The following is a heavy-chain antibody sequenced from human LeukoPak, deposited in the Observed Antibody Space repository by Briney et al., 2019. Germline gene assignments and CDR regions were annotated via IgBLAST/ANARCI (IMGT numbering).Heavy chain of an antibody. CDR3: LLNRGIAVAGTENY. CDR2: ISTSSSYI. Sequence: GGSLRLSCAASGFTFSSYWMSWVRQAPGKGLEWVSSISTSSSYIYYADSVKGRFTISRDNAKNSLYLQMNSLRAEDTAIYYCLLNRGIAVAGTENYWGQGTLVTVSS. J-gene: IGHJ4*02. CDR1: GFTFSSYW. V-gene: IGHV3-21*01. D-gene: IGHD6-19*01.